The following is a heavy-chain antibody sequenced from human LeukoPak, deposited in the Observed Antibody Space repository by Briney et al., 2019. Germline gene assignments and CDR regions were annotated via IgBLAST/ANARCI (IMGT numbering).Heavy chain of an antibody. J-gene: IGHJ4*02. V-gene: IGHV3-23*01. CDR3: AKVSSSSWNNYFDY. D-gene: IGHD1/OR15-1a*01. Sequence: PGGSLRLSCAASGFTFRSYAMTWVRQAPGKGLEWVSTFTGSGGSTYYADSVKGRFTISRDDSKNTLYVQMNSLRAEDTAVYYCAKVSSSSWNNYFDYWGQGILVTVSP. CDR1: GFTFRSYA. CDR2: FTGSGGST.